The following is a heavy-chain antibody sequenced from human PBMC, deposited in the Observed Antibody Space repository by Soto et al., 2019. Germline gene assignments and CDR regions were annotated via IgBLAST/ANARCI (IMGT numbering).Heavy chain of an antibody. CDR1: GFTFSSYG. V-gene: IGHV3-33*01. Sequence: QVQLVESGGGVVQPGRSLRLSCAASGFTFSSYGMHWVRQAPGKGLEWVAVIWYDGSNKYYADSVKGRFPISRDNSKNTLYLQMNSLRAEDTAVYYCARSNNYYADYWGQGTLVTVSS. J-gene: IGHJ4*02. CDR2: IWYDGSNK. CDR3: ARSNNYYADY.